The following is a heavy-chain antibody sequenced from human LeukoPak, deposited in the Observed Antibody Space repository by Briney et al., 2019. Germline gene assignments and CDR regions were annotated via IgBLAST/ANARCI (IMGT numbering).Heavy chain of an antibody. CDR3: AGRWYAMDV. D-gene: IGHD6-13*01. V-gene: IGHV3-66*04. Sequence: GGSLRLSCAASEFTFTTYGMHWVRQAPGKGLEWVSVIDTDGNTHYAVSVKGRFTSSKDNSKNTLYLQMNSLRAEDTAVYYCAGRWYAMDVWGQGTTVTVSS. CDR1: EFTFTTYG. J-gene: IGHJ6*02. CDR2: IDTDGNT.